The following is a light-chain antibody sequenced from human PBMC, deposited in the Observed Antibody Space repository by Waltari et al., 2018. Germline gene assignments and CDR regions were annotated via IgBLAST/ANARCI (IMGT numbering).Light chain of an antibody. Sequence: DIQMTQSPSTLSASVGDRVTITCRASQNINKWLAWYQQKPGKAPKLLSPEASTLETGVPLGFSGSGSATEFTLTISSLQPDDFATYYCQQYDYYVTFGQGTRLEIK. V-gene: IGKV1-5*03. J-gene: IGKJ5*01. CDR2: EAS. CDR1: QNINKW. CDR3: QQYDYYVT.